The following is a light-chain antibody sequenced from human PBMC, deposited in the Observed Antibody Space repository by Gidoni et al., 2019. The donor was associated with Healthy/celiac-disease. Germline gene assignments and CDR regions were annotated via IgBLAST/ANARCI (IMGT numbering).Light chain of an antibody. J-gene: IGKJ2*01. CDR2: LGS. V-gene: IGKV2-28*01. CDR1: QSLLHSNGYNY. CDR3: MQALQTPLYT. Sequence: DIVMPQSPLSLPVTPGEPASISCRSSQSLLHSNGYNYLDWYLQKPGQSPQLLIYLGSNRASGVPDRFSGIGSGTDFTLKISRVEAEDVGVYYCMQALQTPLYTFGQGTKLEIK.